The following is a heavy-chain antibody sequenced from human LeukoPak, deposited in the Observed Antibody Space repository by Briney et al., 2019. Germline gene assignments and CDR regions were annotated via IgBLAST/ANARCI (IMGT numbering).Heavy chain of an antibody. CDR2: IYYSGST. D-gene: IGHD2-21*02. CDR3: ARGLLFSWFDP. Sequence: PSETLSLTCTVSGXSISSGGYYWSWIRQHPGKGLEWIGYIYYSGSTYYNPSLKSRVTISVDTSKNQFSLKLSSVTAAGTAVYYCARGLLFSWFDPWGQGTLVTVSS. J-gene: IGHJ5*02. CDR1: GXSISSGGYY. V-gene: IGHV4-31*03.